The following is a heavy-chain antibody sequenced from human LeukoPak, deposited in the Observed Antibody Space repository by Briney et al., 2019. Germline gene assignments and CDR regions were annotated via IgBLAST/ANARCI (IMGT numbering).Heavy chain of an antibody. CDR2: ITGSGGST. D-gene: IGHD1-7*01. Sequence: GGSLRLSCAASGFTFSTYAMSWVRQAPGKGLEWVSAITGSGGSTFYADSVKGRFTISRDNSKDTLYLQMNSLRAEDTAVYYCAKGGINYVPNNFDYWGQGTLVTVSS. CDR3: AKGGINYVPNNFDY. J-gene: IGHJ4*02. CDR1: GFTFSTYA. V-gene: IGHV3-23*01.